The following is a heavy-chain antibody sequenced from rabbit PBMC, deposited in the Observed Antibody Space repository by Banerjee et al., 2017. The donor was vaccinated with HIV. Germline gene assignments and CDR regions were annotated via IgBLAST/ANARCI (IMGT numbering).Heavy chain of an antibody. CDR3: ARAYVIGGTRLDL. V-gene: IGHV1S45*01. D-gene: IGHD1-1*01. J-gene: IGHJ3*01. CDR1: GFSFSSSYY. CDR2: INTSSGNT. Sequence: QEQLVESGGGLVTLGASLTLTCTASGFSFSSSYYMCWVRQAPGKGLEWIACINTSSGNTVYANWAKGRFTISKTSSTTMTLQMTSLTDADTATYFCARAYVIGGTRLDLWGPGTLVTVS.